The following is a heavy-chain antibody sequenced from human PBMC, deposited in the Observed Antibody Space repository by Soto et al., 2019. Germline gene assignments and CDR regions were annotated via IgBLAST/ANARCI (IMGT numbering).Heavy chain of an antibody. V-gene: IGHV1-69*01. Sequence: QVQLVQSGAEVKKPGSSVKVSCKASGGTFSSYAISWVRQAPGQGLEWMGGIIPIFGTANYAQKFQGRVTITADESTSTAYMELSSLRSEYTGVYYCARDIRLQVLLHGMDVWGQGTTVTVSS. D-gene: IGHD3-3*02. CDR3: ARDIRLQVLLHGMDV. CDR2: IIPIFGTA. CDR1: GGTFSSYA. J-gene: IGHJ6*02.